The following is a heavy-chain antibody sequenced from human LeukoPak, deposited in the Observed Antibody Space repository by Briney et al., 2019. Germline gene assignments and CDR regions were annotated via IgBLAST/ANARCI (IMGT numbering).Heavy chain of an antibody. CDR2: ISSSSSYI. CDR1: GFTFSSYS. J-gene: IGHJ4*02. CDR3: ARDRGHYDFWSGFPRPFDY. V-gene: IGHV3-21*01. D-gene: IGHD3-3*01. Sequence: RGSLRLSCAASGFTFSSYSMNWVRQAPGKGREWVSSISSSSSYIYYADSVKGRFTISRDNAKYSLYLQMNSLRAEDTAVYYCARDRGHYDFWSGFPRPFDYWGQGTLVTVSS.